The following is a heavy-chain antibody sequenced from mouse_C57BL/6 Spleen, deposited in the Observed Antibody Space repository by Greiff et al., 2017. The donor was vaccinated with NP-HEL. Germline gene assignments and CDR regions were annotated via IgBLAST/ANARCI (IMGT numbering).Heavy chain of an antibody. CDR3: ARNYYGRGPAWFAY. V-gene: IGHV5-17*01. D-gene: IGHD1-1*01. CDR1: GFTFSDYG. J-gene: IGHJ3*01. Sequence: EVKLVESGGGLVKPGGSLKLSCAASGFTFSDYGMHWVRQAPEKGLEWVAYISSGSSTIYYADTVKGRFTISRDNAKNTLFLQMTSLRSEDTAMYYCARNYYGRGPAWFAYWGQGTLVTVSA. CDR2: ISSGSSTI.